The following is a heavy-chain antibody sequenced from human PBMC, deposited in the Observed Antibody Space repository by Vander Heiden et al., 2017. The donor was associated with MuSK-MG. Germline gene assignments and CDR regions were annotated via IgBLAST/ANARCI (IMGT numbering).Heavy chain of an antibody. J-gene: IGHJ6*03. CDR3: AKSGYSDTSGHPYYTDV. CDR1: GFTFTNYG. D-gene: IGHD3-22*01. CDR2: IRDDGNNK. V-gene: IGHV3-30*02. Sequence: QVQLMESGGGVVQPGGSLRLSCAASGFTFTNYGMHWVRQAPGKGLGWVALIRDDGNNKFYADSVKGRFTISRDNSKNTLYVQMNSLRPEDTAVYYCAKSGYSDTSGHPYYTDVWGKGTTGTVSS.